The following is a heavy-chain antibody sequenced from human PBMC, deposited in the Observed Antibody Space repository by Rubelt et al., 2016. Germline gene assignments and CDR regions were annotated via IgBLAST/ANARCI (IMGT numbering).Heavy chain of an antibody. Sequence: EMQLVESGGGLVKPGGSLRLSCAASGFTFSNAWMNWVRQASGRGLEWVGRITTKADSYATAYPASVKGRFTVSRDDSKNTAYLQMSSLRSEDTAVYYCTRSLRITVVGADWGQGTLVTVSS. D-gene: IGHD3-3*01. J-gene: IGHJ4*02. CDR1: GFTFSNAW. CDR3: TRSLRITVVGAD. CDR2: ITTKADSYAT. V-gene: IGHV3-73*01.